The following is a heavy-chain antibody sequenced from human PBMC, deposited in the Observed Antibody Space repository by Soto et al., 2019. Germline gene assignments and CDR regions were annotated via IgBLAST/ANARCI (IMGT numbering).Heavy chain of an antibody. J-gene: IGHJ6*02. CDR2: IIPIFGTA. D-gene: IGHD2-15*01. Sequence: SVKVSCKASGGTFSSYAISWVRQAPGQGLEWMGGIIPIFGTANYAQKFQGRVTITADESTSTAYMELSSLRSEDTAVYYCASSHLGYCSGGSCYGYYYYYYGMDVWGQGTTVTVYS. V-gene: IGHV1-69*13. CDR3: ASSHLGYCSGGSCYGYYYYYYGMDV. CDR1: GGTFSSYA.